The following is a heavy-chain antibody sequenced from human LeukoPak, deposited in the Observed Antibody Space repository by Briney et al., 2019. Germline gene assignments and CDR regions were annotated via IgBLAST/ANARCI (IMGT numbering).Heavy chain of an antibody. CDR2: LYYSGST. J-gene: IGHJ3*02. Sequence: PSETLSLTCTVSGCSISSRSYYWGWIRQPPGKGLEWIGSLYYSGSTYYNPSLKSRVTVFVDTSKNQFSLQLNSVTAADTAVYYCASKQRGEYCSGGSCYLGDAFDIWGQGTMVTFSS. CDR1: GCSISSRSYY. CDR3: ASKQRGEYCSGGSCYLGDAFDI. V-gene: IGHV4-39*01. D-gene: IGHD2-15*01.